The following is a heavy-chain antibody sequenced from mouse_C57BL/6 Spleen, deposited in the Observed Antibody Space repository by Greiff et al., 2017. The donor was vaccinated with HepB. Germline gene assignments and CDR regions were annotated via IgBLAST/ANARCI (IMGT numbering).Heavy chain of an antibody. J-gene: IGHJ3*01. Sequence: VQGVESGAELVRPGTSVKVSCKASGYAFTNYLIEWVKQRPGQGLEWIGVINPGSGGTNYNEKFKGKATLTADKSSSTAYMQLSSLTSEDSAVYFCARGGYGSSLLAYWGQGTLVTVSA. CDR1: GYAFTNYL. CDR2: INPGSGGT. V-gene: IGHV1-54*01. CDR3: ARGGYGSSLLAY. D-gene: IGHD1-1*01.